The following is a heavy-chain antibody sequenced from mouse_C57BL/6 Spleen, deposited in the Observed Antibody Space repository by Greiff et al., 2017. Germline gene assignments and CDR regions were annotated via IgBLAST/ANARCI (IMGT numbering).Heavy chain of an antibody. D-gene: IGHD1-1*01. Sequence: EAGGGLVQPKGSLKLSCAASGFSFNTYAMNWVRQAPGKGLEWVARIRSKSNNYATYYADSVKDRFTISRDDSESMLYLQMNNLKTEDTAMYYCVRGDYYGSRDYFDYWGQGTTLTVSS. CDR1: GFSFNTYA. V-gene: IGHV10-1*01. CDR3: VRGDYYGSRDYFDY. CDR2: IRSKSNNYAT. J-gene: IGHJ2*01.